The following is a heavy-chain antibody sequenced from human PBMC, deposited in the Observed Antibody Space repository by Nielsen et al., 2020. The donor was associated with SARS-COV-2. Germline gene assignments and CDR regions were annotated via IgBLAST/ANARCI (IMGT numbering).Heavy chain of an antibody. CDR3: ARVIVVSGWFDP. Sequence: SETLSLTCTVSGGSISSSSYYWGWLRQPPGKGLEWIGSIYYSGSTYYNPSLKSRVTISVATSKNQFSLKLSSVTAADTAVYYCARVIVVSGWFDPWGQGTLVTVSS. CDR2: IYYSGST. J-gene: IGHJ5*02. D-gene: IGHD3-22*01. CDR1: GGSISSSSYY. V-gene: IGHV4-39*07.